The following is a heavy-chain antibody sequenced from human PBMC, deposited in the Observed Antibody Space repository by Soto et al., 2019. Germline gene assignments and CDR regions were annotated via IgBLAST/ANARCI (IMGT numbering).Heavy chain of an antibody. CDR2: ISSSSSYI. CDR3: ARDPGYSGYDLNWFDP. J-gene: IGHJ5*02. V-gene: IGHV3-21*01. D-gene: IGHD5-12*01. Sequence: PGGSLRLSCAASGFTFSSYSMNWVRQAPGKGLEWVSSISSSSSYIYYADSVKGRFTISRDNAKNSLYLQMNGLRAEDTAVYYCARDPGYSGYDLNWFDPWGQGTLVTVSS. CDR1: GFTFSSYS.